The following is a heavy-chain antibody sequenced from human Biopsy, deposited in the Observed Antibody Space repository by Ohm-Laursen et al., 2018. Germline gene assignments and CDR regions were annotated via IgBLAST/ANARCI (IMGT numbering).Heavy chain of an antibody. D-gene: IGHD6-19*01. J-gene: IGHJ4*02. CDR3: ALQSVAQMKNFDY. V-gene: IGHV1-2*02. Sequence: ASVKVSCKASGFSFTAYYINWVRQAPGQGLEWTGWISPKSGGTNYAQKFQGNITMTKNTSMSTAYMEMSRLRSDDTAVYYCALQSVAQMKNFDYWGQGTLVTVSS. CDR1: GFSFTAYY. CDR2: ISPKSGGT.